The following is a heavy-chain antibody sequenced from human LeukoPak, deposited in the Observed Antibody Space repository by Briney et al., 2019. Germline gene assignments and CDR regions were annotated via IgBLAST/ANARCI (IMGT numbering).Heavy chain of an antibody. V-gene: IGHV3-43*02. Sequence: GGSLRLSCAASGFTFDDYTMHWVRQPPGKWLEWVSLISGDGGTTYYADSVKGRFTISRDNSKNSLSLQMNSLRTEDTALYYCAKDRGGDRVIDHWGQGTLVTVSS. J-gene: IGHJ4*02. CDR1: GFTFDDYT. D-gene: IGHD2-21*02. CDR2: ISGDGGTT. CDR3: AKDRGGDRVIDH.